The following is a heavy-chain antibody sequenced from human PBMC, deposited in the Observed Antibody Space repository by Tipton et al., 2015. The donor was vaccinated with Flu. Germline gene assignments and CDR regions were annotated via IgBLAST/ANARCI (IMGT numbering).Heavy chain of an antibody. Sequence: GLVKPSETLSLICTVSGASLSSYYWSWIRQPAGKGLEWVGRTHTKGVTRYNPSLNSRVTMSIDTSKSQFSLKLSSVTAADTAVYYCARGSGSGTYVIFDYWGQGTLVTVSS. V-gene: IGHV4-4*07. J-gene: IGHJ4*02. CDR3: ARGSGSGTYVIFDY. CDR1: GASLSSYY. CDR2: THTKGVT. D-gene: IGHD3-10*01.